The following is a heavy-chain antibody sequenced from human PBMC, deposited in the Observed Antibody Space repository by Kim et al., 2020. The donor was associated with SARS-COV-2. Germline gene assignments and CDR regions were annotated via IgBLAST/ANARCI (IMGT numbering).Heavy chain of an antibody. CDR1: GGTFSSYA. CDR3: VLWLTSSASDFYYYYYGMDV. CDR2: IIPIFGTA. D-gene: IGHD5-18*01. Sequence: SVKVSCKASGGTFSSYAISWVRQAPGQGLEWMGGIIPIFGTANYAQKFQGRVTITADESTSTAYMELSSLRSEDTAVYYCVLWLTSSASDFYYYYYGMDVWGQGTTVTVSS. V-gene: IGHV1-69*13. J-gene: IGHJ6*02.